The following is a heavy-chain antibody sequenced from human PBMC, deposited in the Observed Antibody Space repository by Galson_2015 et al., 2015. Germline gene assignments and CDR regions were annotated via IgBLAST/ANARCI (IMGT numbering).Heavy chain of an antibody. Sequence: PALVKPTQTLTLPCTFSGFSLSTSGVGVGWIRQPPGKALEWLALIYWDDDKRYSPSLKSRLTITKDTSKNQVVLTMANMDPVDTATYYCAHRKDASGAFDIWGQGTMVTVSS. D-gene: IGHD2-2*01. V-gene: IGHV2-5*02. CDR2: IYWDDDK. CDR3: AHRKDASGAFDI. J-gene: IGHJ3*02. CDR1: GFSLSTSGVG.